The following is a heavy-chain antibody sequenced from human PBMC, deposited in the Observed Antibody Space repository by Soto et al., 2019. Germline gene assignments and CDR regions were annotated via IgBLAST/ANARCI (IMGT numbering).Heavy chain of an antibody. Sequence: QVQLVESGGGVVQPGRSLRLSCAASGFTFSSYGMHWVRQAPGKGLEWVAVIWYDGSNKYYADSVKGRFTISRDNSKNPLYLQMNRLRAEHTALYYCARAPGSPGGCVGGSYRSNWFGPWGPGTLVT. J-gene: IGHJ5*02. V-gene: IGHV3-33*01. CDR2: IWYDGSNK. CDR3: ARAPGSPGGCVGGSYRSNWFGP. D-gene: IGHD3-16*02. CDR1: GFTFSSYG.